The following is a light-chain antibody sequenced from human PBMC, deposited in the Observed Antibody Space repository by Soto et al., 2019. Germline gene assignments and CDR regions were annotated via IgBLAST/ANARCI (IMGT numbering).Light chain of an antibody. CDR2: AAS. J-gene: IGKJ4*01. CDR3: QQANSLPLT. CDR1: QGISNW. V-gene: IGKV1-12*01. Sequence: DIQMTQSPSSVSASVGDRVTISCRASQGISNWLAWYQQKPGKAPKLLIYAASGLQSGVPSRFSGRGSGTDFTLTITSLQPEDFAAYYCQQANSLPLTFGGGPRWRSN.